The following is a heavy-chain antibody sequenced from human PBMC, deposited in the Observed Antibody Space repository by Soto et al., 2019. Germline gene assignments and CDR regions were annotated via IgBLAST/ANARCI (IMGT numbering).Heavy chain of an antibody. CDR1: GFTFSSYD. V-gene: IGHV3-13*01. J-gene: IGHJ4*02. CDR3: ASSRFLEWPFDY. CDR2: IGTAGDT. Sequence: EVQLVESGGGLVQPGGSLRLSCAASGFTFSSYDMHWVRQATGKGLEWVSAIGTAGDTYYPGSVKGRFTISRENAKNSLYLQMNSLRAEDTAVYYCASSRFLEWPFDYWGQGTLVTASS. D-gene: IGHD3-3*01.